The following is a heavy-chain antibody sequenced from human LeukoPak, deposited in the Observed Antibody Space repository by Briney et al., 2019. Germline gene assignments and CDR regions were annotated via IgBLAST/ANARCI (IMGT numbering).Heavy chain of an antibody. V-gene: IGHV4-34*01. CDR1: GGSFGGYY. J-gene: IGHJ4*02. CDR2: INHSGST. D-gene: IGHD3-22*01. CDR3: VTYYFDSSGPKKNY. Sequence: SETLSLTCTVYGGSFGGYYWSWIRQPPGKGLEWIGEINHSGSTNYNPSLKSRVTISVDTSKKQFSLKLSSVTAADTAVYYCVTYYFDSSGPKKNYWGQGTLVTVSS.